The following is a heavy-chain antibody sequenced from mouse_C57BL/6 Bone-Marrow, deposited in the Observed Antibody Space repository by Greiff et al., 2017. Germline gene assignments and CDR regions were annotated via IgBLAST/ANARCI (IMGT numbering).Heavy chain of an antibody. CDR2: IDPSDSYT. V-gene: IGHV1-59*01. Sequence: QVQLQQPGAELVRPGTSVKLSCKASGYTFTSYWMHWVKQRPGQGLEWIGVIDPSDSYTNYNQKFKGKATLTVDTSSSTAYMQLSSLTSEDSAVYHCAGDSSGLDYWGQGTTLTVSS. D-gene: IGHD3-2*02. J-gene: IGHJ2*01. CDR1: GYTFTSYW. CDR3: AGDSSGLDY.